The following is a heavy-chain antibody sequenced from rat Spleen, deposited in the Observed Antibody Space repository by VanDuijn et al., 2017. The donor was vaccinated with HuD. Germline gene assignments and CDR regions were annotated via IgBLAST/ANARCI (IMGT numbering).Heavy chain of an antibody. CDR3: ATGFITTSDY. V-gene: IGHV5-19*01. D-gene: IGHD1-10*01. CDR1: GFTFSNYG. Sequence: EKQLVESGGGLVQPGRSLKLSCAASGFTFSNYGMHWIRQAPTKGLGWVASIRPSGGSTYYRDSVKGRFTISRDNAKSTLYLQMDSLRSEDTATYYCATGFITTSDYWGQGVMVTVSS. CDR2: IRPSGGST. J-gene: IGHJ2*01.